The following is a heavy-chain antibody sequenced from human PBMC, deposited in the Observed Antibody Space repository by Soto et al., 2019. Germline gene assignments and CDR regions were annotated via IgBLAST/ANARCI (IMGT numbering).Heavy chain of an antibody. CDR1: GASVSSGDYY. CDR2: IYYSGDS. CDR3: VGPGTTEDY. J-gene: IGHJ4*02. D-gene: IGHD4-17*01. Sequence: SETLSLTCTVSGASVSSGDYYWSSIRQSPGKGLEWIGYIYYSGDSYYNPSLKGRLTISIDTSKNQFSLILNSVTVADTAIYYCVGPGTTEDYWGGGTRVTVSS. V-gene: IGHV4-30-4*01.